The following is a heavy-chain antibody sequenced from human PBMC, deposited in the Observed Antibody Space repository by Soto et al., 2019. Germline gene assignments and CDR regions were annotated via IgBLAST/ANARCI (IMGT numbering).Heavy chain of an antibody. V-gene: IGHV3-48*03. D-gene: IGHD5-18*01. CDR2: ISTSGTTI. J-gene: IGHJ5*02. Sequence: EVQVVESGGGLVQPGGSLRLSCAVSGFGFTFSSYEMNWVRQAPGKGLDWVSYISTSGTTIYYADSVKGRFTISRDNAKNSLYLQMNSLRAEDTALYYCARVRPGYSYNYPNWFDPWGQGILVTVSS. CDR1: GFGFTFSSYE. CDR3: ARVRPGYSYNYPNWFDP.